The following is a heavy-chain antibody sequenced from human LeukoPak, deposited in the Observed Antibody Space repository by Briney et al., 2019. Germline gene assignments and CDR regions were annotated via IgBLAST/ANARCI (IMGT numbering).Heavy chain of an antibody. CDR3: TREISGDSSGLPYYYYYMDV. D-gene: IGHD3-22*01. CDR1: GYTFTSYG. J-gene: IGHJ6*03. Sequence: ASVKVSCKASGYTFTSYGISWVRQAPGQGLEWMGWISGYNGNTNYAQKFQGRVTMTEDTSTDTAYMELSSLRSEDTAVYYCTREISGDSSGLPYYYYYMDVWGKGTTVTVSS. CDR2: ISGYNGNT. V-gene: IGHV1-18*01.